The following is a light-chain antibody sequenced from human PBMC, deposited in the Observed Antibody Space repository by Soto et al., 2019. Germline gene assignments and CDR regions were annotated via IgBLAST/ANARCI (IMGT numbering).Light chain of an antibody. Sequence: QSVLTQPASVSGSPGQSITISCTGTSSDVGGYNHVSWYQQHPGEAPKLMIYDVNNRPSGVSNRCSGSMSGSTAALTLSGLQADDEGDYYCSSFSSSSTFAFGGGTKLTVL. CDR1: SSDVGGYNH. J-gene: IGLJ2*01. CDR3: SSFSSSSTFA. CDR2: DVN. V-gene: IGLV2-14*01.